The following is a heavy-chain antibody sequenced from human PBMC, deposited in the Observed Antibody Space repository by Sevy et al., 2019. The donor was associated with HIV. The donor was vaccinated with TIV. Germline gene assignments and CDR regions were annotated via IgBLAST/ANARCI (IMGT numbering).Heavy chain of an antibody. V-gene: IGHV3-73*01. CDR1: GFTISDSD. CDR2: IRSKTYNYAT. D-gene: IGHD2-15*01. CDR3: SRYCMDSTCLQRGMDV. J-gene: IGHJ6*02. Sequence: GGSLRLSCAASGFTISDSDIHWVRQASGKPLEWIARIRSKTYNYATAYGASVRGRFTTSREDSENTAYLQMHSLKNEEAAVYYCSRYCMDSTCLQRGMDVWGQGATVTVSS.